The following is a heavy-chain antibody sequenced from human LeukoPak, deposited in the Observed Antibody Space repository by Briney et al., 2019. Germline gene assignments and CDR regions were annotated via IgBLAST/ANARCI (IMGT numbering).Heavy chain of an antibody. V-gene: IGHV3-21*01. J-gene: IGHJ4*02. CDR2: ISSSSSYI. CDR1: GFTFDDYG. Sequence: PGGSLRLSCAASGFTFDDYGMSWVRQAPGKGLEWVSSISSSSSYIYYADSVKGRFTISRDNAKNSLYLQMNSLRAEDTAVYYCARESGFTAPNFDYWGQGTLVTVSS. D-gene: IGHD3-16*01. CDR3: ARESGFTAPNFDY.